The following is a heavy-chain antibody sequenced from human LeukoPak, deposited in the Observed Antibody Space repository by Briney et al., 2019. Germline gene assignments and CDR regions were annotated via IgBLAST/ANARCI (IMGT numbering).Heavy chain of an antibody. Sequence: SGPTLVNPTQTLTLTCTFSGFSLSTSGMCVSWIRQPPGKALEWLARIDWDDDKYYSPSLKTRLTISKNTSKNQVVLTMTNMDPVDTATYYCARTHYYGSGRSLDYWGQGTLVTVSS. V-gene: IGHV2-70*11. D-gene: IGHD3-10*01. CDR3: ARTHYYGSGRSLDY. CDR2: IDWDDDK. J-gene: IGHJ4*02. CDR1: GFSLSTSGMC.